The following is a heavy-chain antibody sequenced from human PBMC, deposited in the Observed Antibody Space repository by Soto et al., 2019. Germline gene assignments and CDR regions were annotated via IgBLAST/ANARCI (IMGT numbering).Heavy chain of an antibody. J-gene: IGHJ3*02. CDR2: ISGSGGTT. CDR3: AKDFGGGFDI. V-gene: IGHV3-23*01. CDR1: GFTFSSYD. D-gene: IGHD3-10*01. Sequence: GGSLRLSCAASGFTFSSYDMSWVRQAPGKGLEWVSGISGSGGTTYYADSVKGRFTISRDNSKNTLYLQMNSLRAEDTAVYYCAKDFGGGFDIWGQGTMVTVSS.